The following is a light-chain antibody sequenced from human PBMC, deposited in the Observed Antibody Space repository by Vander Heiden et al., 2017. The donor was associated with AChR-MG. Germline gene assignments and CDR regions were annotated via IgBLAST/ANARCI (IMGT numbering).Light chain of an antibody. J-gene: IGKJ2*01. Sequence: DIQMTQSPSTLSASIGDRLTITCRASQTISTWLAWYQQKPGKAPNLLINDASRLESGVPSRFSGSGSGTEFTLTISSLQPDDFATYYCQQYSNYLYTFGQGTKLEIK. V-gene: IGKV1-5*01. CDR3: QQYSNYLYT. CDR1: QTISTW. CDR2: DAS.